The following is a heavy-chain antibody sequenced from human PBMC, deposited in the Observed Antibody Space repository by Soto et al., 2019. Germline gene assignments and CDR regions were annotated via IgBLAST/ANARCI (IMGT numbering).Heavy chain of an antibody. Sequence: EVQLLESGGGWVQPGGSLRRSCAASGFTFSNYAMSWVRQAPGKGLEWVSAISGRGGSTYYGDSVKGRFTISRDNSKNTLYLQMNSLRAEDTAVYYCHGGEEWPLYYFDSWGQGTLVTVSS. J-gene: IGHJ4*02. CDR1: GFTFSNYA. D-gene: IGHD3-3*01. V-gene: IGHV3-23*01. CDR3: HGGEEWPLYYFDS. CDR2: ISGRGGST.